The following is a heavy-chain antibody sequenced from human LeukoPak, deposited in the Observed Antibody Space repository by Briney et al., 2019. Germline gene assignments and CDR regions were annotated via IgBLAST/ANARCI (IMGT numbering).Heavy chain of an antibody. D-gene: IGHD5-12*01. Sequence: PSETLSLTCTVSGGSISSHYWSWIRQPPGKGLEWIGSIYYSGSTYYNPSLKSRVTISVDTSKNQFSLKLSSVTAADTAVYYCASPRSGYDLGFDYWGQGTLVTVSS. J-gene: IGHJ4*02. CDR3: ASPRSGYDLGFDY. CDR1: GGSISSHY. CDR2: IYYSGST. V-gene: IGHV4-59*05.